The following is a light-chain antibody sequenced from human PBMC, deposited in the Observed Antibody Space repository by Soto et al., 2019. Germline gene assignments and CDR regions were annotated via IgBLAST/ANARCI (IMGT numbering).Light chain of an antibody. CDR2: DAS. J-gene: IGKJ2*01. Sequence: DIQMTQSPSSLSASVGDRVTITCQASQGIRNFLNWYQQKPGKAPRLLIYDASKLETGVPTRFSGSGSWAHFIFTINSLQPEDVATYYCQQYDNLPYTFGQGTKLEI. CDR1: QGIRNF. CDR3: QQYDNLPYT. V-gene: IGKV1-33*01.